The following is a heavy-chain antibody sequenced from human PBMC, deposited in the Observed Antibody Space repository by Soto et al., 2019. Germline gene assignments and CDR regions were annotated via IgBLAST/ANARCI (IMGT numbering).Heavy chain of an antibody. CDR2: IIPILDTA. D-gene: IGHD5-12*01. CDR3: ARGGYRGYDFLLDV. J-gene: IGHJ6*02. V-gene: IGHV1-69*13. CDR1: GDTFSSYP. Sequence: SVKVSCKASGDTFSSYPISWVRQAPGQGLEWMGGIIPILDTANYAQKIQGRVTITADESTSTAYMELSSLRSEDTAVYYCARGGYRGYDFLLDVWGQGTTVTVSS.